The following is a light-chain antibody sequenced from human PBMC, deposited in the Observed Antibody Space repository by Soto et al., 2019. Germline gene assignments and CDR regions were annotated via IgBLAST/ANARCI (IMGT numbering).Light chain of an antibody. CDR2: AAS. CDR1: QTITSD. CDR3: QQRNNWPRST. Sequence: DIQMTQSPSSLSASVGDRVTITCRASQTITSDLNWYQQRPGKAPKLLIYAASNRASGVPARFSGSGSGTDFTLTISSLEPEDFAVYYCQQRNNWPRSTFGQGTRLEIK. V-gene: IGKV1-39*01. J-gene: IGKJ5*01.